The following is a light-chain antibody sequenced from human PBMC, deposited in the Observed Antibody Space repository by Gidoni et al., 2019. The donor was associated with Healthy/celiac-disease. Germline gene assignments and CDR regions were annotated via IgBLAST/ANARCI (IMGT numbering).Light chain of an antibody. J-gene: IGKJ1*01. CDR2: GAS. Sequence: DIVMTQSPDSLAVSLGERATINCKSSQRVLYSSNNKNYLPWYQQKPGQPPKLLIYGASTRESGVPDRCSGSGSGKDFTLTSSSLQAEDVAVYYYQQYYRTPLGFGQGTKVEIK. CDR1: QRVLYSSNNKNY. CDR3: QQYYRTPLG. V-gene: IGKV4-1*01.